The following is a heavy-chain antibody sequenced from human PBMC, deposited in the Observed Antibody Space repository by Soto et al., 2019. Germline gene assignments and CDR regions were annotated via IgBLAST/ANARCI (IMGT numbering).Heavy chain of an antibody. Sequence: GASVKVSCKASGYIFTNYYIHWGRQAPGQGLEWMAIINPLPTSGSTNYAQKFQGRVTVTRDTSTSTVYLELSSLRSDDTAVYYCARDLAAAAYWGQGTQVTVSS. J-gene: IGHJ4*02. CDR1: GYIFTNYY. V-gene: IGHV1-46*01. CDR3: ARDLAAAAY. CDR2: INPLPTSGST. D-gene: IGHD6-13*01.